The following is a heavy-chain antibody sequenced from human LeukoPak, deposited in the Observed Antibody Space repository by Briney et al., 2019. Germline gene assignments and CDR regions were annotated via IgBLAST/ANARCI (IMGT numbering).Heavy chain of an antibody. D-gene: IGHD1-26*01. CDR1: GGTFSSYA. CDR3: ARGIVGVVGFTPY. CDR2: MNPNSGNT. V-gene: IGHV1-8*02. Sequence: ASVKVSCKASGGTFSSYAISWVRQAPGQGLEWMGWMNPNSGNTGYAQKFQGRVTLTRNTSISAAYMELSSLRSEDTAVYYCARGIVGVVGFTPYWGQGTLVTVSS. J-gene: IGHJ4*02.